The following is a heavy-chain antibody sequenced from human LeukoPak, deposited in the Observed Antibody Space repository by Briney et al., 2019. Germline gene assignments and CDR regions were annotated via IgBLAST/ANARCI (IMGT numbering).Heavy chain of an antibody. V-gene: IGHV3-64*01. Sequence: GGSLRLSCAASGFTFSTYPMHWVRQAPGKGLEYVSAISGNGHNTYYAKSVRGRFTISRDNSKNTLFLQMGSLRAEDTAVYYCARDLGFFGAHRGLGYWGQGTLVTVSS. J-gene: IGHJ4*02. CDR3: ARDLGFFGAHRGLGY. CDR2: ISGNGHNT. D-gene: IGHD3-3*01. CDR1: GFTFSTYP.